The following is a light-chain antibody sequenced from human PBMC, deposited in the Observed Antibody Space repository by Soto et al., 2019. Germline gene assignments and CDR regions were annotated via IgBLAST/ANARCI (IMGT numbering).Light chain of an antibody. Sequence: EIVMTQSPATLSVSPGERATLSCRASQSVSSNLAWYQQKPGQAPRLLIYGASTRATGIPDRFSGSGSGTDFTLTISSLQSEDFALYYCQQYNKWPLITFGQGTRLEIK. J-gene: IGKJ5*01. CDR2: GAS. V-gene: IGKV3-15*01. CDR1: QSVSSN. CDR3: QQYNKWPLIT.